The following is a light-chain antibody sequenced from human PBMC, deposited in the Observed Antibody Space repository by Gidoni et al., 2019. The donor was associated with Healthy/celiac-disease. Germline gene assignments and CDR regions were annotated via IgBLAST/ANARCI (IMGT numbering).Light chain of an antibody. J-gene: IGLJ2*01. CDR3: CSYAGSSTFDVV. CDR2: EGS. V-gene: IGLV2-23*03. CDR1: SSDVGSYNL. Sequence: QSALTQPASLSGSPGQSITISFTGTSSDVGSYNLVSWYQQHPGKAPKLMIYEGSKRPSGVSNRFSGSKSGNTASLTISGLQAEDEADYYCCSYAGSSTFDVVFGGGTKLTVL.